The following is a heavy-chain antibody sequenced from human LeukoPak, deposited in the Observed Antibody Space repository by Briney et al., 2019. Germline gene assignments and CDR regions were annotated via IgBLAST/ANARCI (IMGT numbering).Heavy chain of an antibody. CDR3: ARFRRIAAAGGFDP. Sequence: GASVKVSCKASGYTFTGYYMHWGRQAHGPGLEWMGRINPNSGGTNYAQKFQGRVTMTRDTSISTAYMELSRLRSDDTAVYYCARFRRIAAAGGFDPWGQGTLVTVSS. J-gene: IGHJ5*02. CDR2: INPNSGGT. D-gene: IGHD6-13*01. CDR1: GYTFTGYY. V-gene: IGHV1-2*06.